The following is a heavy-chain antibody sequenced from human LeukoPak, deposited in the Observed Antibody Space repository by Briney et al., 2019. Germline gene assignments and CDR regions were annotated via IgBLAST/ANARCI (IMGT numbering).Heavy chain of an antibody. Sequence: KASETLSLTCTVSGGSISSSSYYWGWIRQPPGKGLEWIGSIYYSGSTYYNPSLKSRVTISVDTSKNQFSLKLSSVTAADTAVYYCARDHEQQLAYDYWGQGTLVTVSS. CDR2: IYYSGST. J-gene: IGHJ4*02. CDR1: GGSISSSSYY. D-gene: IGHD6-13*01. CDR3: ARDHEQQLAYDY. V-gene: IGHV4-39*02.